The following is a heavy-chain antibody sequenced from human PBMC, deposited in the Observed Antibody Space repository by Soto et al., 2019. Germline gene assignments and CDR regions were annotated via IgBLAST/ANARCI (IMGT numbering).Heavy chain of an antibody. J-gene: IGHJ5*02. CDR3: AKDPYSGIYGWFHX. D-gene: IGHD1-26*01. Sequence: PGGSLRLSFAASGFTFSSCAMSWVRQAPGKGLEGVSSIGCSGGSTYYADSVKVRFTISRDNSKNTLYLQMNSLRAEDTAVYYCAKDPYSGIYGWFHXWGQVTPFTVSX. CDR1: GFTFSSCA. CDR2: IGCSGGST. V-gene: IGHV3-23*01.